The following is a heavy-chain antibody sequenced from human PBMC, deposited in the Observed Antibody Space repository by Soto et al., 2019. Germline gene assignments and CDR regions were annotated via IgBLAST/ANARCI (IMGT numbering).Heavy chain of an antibody. CDR3: ASQNWGSTGEAAFDI. CDR1: GYSFTSYW. J-gene: IGHJ3*02. D-gene: IGHD7-27*01. V-gene: IGHV5-51*01. Sequence: GESLKISCKGSGYSFTSYWIGWVCQMPGKGLEWMGIIYPGDSDTRYSPSFQGQVTISADKSISTAYLQWSSLKASDTAMYYCASQNWGSTGEAAFDIWGQGTMATVSS. CDR2: IYPGDSDT.